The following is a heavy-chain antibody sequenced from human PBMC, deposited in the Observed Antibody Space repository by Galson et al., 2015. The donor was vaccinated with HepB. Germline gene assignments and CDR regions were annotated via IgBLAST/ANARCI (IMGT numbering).Heavy chain of an antibody. J-gene: IGHJ4*02. CDR3: ATVNWNYGLNPKYYFDY. D-gene: IGHD1-7*01. V-gene: IGHV1-24*01. CDR2: FDPEGGET. CDR1: GSILTELS. Sequence: SVKVSCKVSGSILTELSIHWVRQAPGQGLEWMGGFDPEGGETNYGQKLQGRVTMTKDTSTDTAYMELSRLRSEDTAVYYCATVNWNYGLNPKYYFDYWGQGTLVTVSS.